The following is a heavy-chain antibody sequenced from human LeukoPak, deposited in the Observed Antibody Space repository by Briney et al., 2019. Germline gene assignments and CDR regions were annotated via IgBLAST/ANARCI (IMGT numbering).Heavy chain of an antibody. V-gene: IGHV3-30*18. CDR2: ISYDGSNK. Sequence: GRSLRLSCAASGFTFSSYGMHWVRQAPGKGLEWVAVISYDGSNKYYADSVNGRFTISRDNSKNTLYLQMNSLRAEDTAVYYCAKDLQYCSSTSCQSYYYYYGMDVWGKGTTVTVSS. D-gene: IGHD2-2*01. J-gene: IGHJ6*04. CDR3: AKDLQYCSSTSCQSYYYYYGMDV. CDR1: GFTFSSYG.